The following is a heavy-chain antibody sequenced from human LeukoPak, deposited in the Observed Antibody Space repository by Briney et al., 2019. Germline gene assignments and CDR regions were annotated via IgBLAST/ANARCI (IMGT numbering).Heavy chain of an antibody. CDR3: AGYQLPLQGNWFDP. CDR2: IYYSGST. Sequence: PSETLSLTCTVSGGSISSNSYYWGWIRQPPGKGLEWIGSIYYSGSTYYNPSFKSRLTISLDTSKNQFSLKLSSVTAADTAVYYCAGYQLPLQGNWFDPWGQGTLVTVSS. V-gene: IGHV4-39*07. D-gene: IGHD2-2*01. J-gene: IGHJ5*02. CDR1: GGSISSNSYY.